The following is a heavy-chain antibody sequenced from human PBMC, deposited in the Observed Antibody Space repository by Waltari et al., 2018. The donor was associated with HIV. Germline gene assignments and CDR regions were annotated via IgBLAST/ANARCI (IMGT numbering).Heavy chain of an antibody. J-gene: IGHJ5*02. CDR2: ISSSGSTI. D-gene: IGHD1-26*01. V-gene: IGHV3-48*03. CDR3: ASTPIGPDWFDP. CDR1: GCTFSSHE. Sequence: EVQLVESGGGLVQPGGSLRLACAASGCTFSSHEMNWVRQAPGKGLEWVSYISSSGSTIYYADSVKGRFTISRDNAKNSLYLQMNSLRAEDTAVYYCASTPIGPDWFDPWGQGTLVTVSS.